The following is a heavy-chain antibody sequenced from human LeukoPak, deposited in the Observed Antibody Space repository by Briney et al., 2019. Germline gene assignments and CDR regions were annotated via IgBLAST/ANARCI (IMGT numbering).Heavy chain of an antibody. V-gene: IGHV1-69*05. CDR2: IIPIFGTA. CDR3: ARTPSPVSSSSVYFDY. J-gene: IGHJ4*02. CDR1: EGTFSSYA. D-gene: IGHD6-6*01. Sequence: ASVKVSCKASEGTFSSYAISWVRQAPGQGLEWMGGIIPIFGTANYAQKFQGRVTITTDESTSTAYMELSSLRSEDTAVYYCARTPSPVSSSSVYFDYWGQGTLVTVSS.